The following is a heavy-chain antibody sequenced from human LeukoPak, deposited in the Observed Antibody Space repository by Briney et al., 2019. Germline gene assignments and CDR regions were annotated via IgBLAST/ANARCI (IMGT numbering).Heavy chain of an antibody. CDR2: IYWDDDK. Sequence: SGPTLVNPTQTLMLTCTFSGFSLSTSGVGVGWIRQPPGKALEWLALIYWDDDKRYSPSLKSRLTITKDTSKNQVVLTMTSMDPVDTATYYCAHAGGLGVLLRWDYWGQGTLVTVSS. CDR1: GFSLSTSGVG. CDR3: AHAGGLGVLLRWDY. D-gene: IGHD2-15*01. J-gene: IGHJ4*02. V-gene: IGHV2-5*02.